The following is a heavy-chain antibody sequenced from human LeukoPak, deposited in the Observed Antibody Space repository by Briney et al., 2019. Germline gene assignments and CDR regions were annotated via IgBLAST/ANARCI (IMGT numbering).Heavy chain of an antibody. CDR3: AKDAQRGFDFSNSLES. V-gene: IGHV3-33*06. D-gene: IGHD4-11*01. Sequence: GGSLRLSCATSGFTFSHYGMHWVRQAPGKALEWVAVIWSDGTEKYYGDSVKGRFTISRDNSKKTVYLQVNSLRVEDTAVYYCAKDAQRGFDFSNSLESWGQGTLVTVSP. J-gene: IGHJ4*02. CDR1: GFTFSHYG. CDR2: IWSDGTEK.